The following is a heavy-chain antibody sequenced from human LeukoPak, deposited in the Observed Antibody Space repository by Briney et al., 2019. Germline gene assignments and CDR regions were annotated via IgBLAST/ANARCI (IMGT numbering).Heavy chain of an antibody. D-gene: IGHD4-11*01. CDR2: IKSKTDGGTT. J-gene: IGHJ4*02. V-gene: IGHV3-15*01. Sequence: TGGSLRLSCAASGFTFSNAWMSWVRQAPGKGLEWVGRIKSKTDGGTTDYAAPVKGRFTISRDASKNTLYLQMNSLKTEDTAVYYCTTPQDMTTQIDFDYWGQGTLVTVSS. CDR3: TTPQDMTTQIDFDY. CDR1: GFTFSNAW.